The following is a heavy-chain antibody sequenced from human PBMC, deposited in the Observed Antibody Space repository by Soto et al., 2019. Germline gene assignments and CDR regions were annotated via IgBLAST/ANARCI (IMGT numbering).Heavy chain of an antibody. CDR1: GFTFSSYA. J-gene: IGHJ4*02. Sequence: GGFLRLSCATSGFTFSSYAMSWVRQAPGKGLEWVSAISSSSDTIYYADSVKGRFTISRDNAKNSVYLEMNSLRADDTAIYYCARDYDYGFGLPIDYWGQGTLVTVSS. D-gene: IGHD5-12*01. V-gene: IGHV3-23*01. CDR2: ISSSSDTI. CDR3: ARDYDYGFGLPIDY.